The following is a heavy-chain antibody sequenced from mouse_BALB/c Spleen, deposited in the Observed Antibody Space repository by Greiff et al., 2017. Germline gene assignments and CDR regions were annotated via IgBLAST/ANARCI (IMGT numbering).Heavy chain of an antibody. CDR1: GYTFSSYW. CDR3: ARSGSYDYDEFAY. J-gene: IGHJ3*01. CDR2: ILPGSGST. D-gene: IGHD2-4*01. Sequence: QVQLQQSGAELMKPGASVKISCKATGYTFSSYWIEWVKQRPGHGLEWIGEILPGSGSTNYNEKFKGKATFTADTSSNTAYMQLSSLTSEDSAVYYCARSGSYDYDEFAYWGQGTLVTVSA. V-gene: IGHV1-9*01.